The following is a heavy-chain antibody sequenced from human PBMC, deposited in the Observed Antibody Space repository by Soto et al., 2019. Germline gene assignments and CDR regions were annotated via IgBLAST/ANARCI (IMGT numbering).Heavy chain of an antibody. J-gene: IGHJ4*02. CDR1: GFSVTANY. CDR2: IYSGGTT. Sequence: EVQVVESGGGLIQPGGSLRLSCEVSGFSVTANYMSWVRQAPGKGLEWVSVIYSGGTTYYVEYVKGRFSISRDISKNTLHLQMNSLRAEDTAVYYCHGYGYWGQGTLVTVSS. D-gene: IGHD5-12*01. CDR3: HGYGY. V-gene: IGHV3-53*01.